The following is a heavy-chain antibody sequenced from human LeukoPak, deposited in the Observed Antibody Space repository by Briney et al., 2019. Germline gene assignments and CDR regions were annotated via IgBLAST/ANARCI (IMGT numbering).Heavy chain of an antibody. CDR1: GFTFSSFA. CDR3: ARVSTGITFHY. J-gene: IGHJ4*02. Sequence: GRSLRLSCAASGFTFSSFALHWVRQAPGKGLEWLAVISYNGSSQYYADSVRGRSIISRDNSKNTLYLQMNSLRAEDTAVYYCARVSTGITFHYWGQGTLVTVSS. D-gene: IGHD3-10*01. CDR2: ISYNGSSQ. V-gene: IGHV3-30*04.